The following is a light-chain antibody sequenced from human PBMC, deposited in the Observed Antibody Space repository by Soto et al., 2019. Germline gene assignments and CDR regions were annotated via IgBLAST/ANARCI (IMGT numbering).Light chain of an antibody. J-gene: IGKJ1*01. Sequence: DIVMTKLPATLSESPGKRATLSCRASQSVSSNLAWYQQKPGQAPRISIFGASGRATGIPDRFSGSGSGTDFTLTICRREPEDFAVYCCHQYGSLSGTFGRESKV. CDR2: GAS. CDR3: HQYGSLSGT. CDR1: QSVSSN. V-gene: IGKV3-20*01.